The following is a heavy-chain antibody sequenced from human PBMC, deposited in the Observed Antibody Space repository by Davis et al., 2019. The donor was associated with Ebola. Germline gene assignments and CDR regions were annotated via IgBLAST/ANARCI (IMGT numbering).Heavy chain of an antibody. J-gene: IGHJ4*02. CDR1: GFIFSSFW. V-gene: IGHV3-7*01. D-gene: IGHD1-26*01. CDR2: IKQDGSEK. CDR3: ARKGSYFDY. Sequence: GESLKISCATSGFIFSSFWMSWVRQAPGKGLEWVANIKQDGSEKYFVDSVEGRFTISRDNAKNTLYLQMNSLRAEDTAVYYCARKGSYFDYWGQGTLVTVSS.